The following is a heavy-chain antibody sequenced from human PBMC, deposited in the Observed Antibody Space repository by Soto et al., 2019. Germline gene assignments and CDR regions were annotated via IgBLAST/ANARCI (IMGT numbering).Heavy chain of an antibody. V-gene: IGHV1-18*01. Sequence: ASVKVSCKASGYTFTSYGISWVRQAPGQGLEWMGWISAYNGNTNYAQKLQGRVTMTTDTSTSTAYMELRSLRFDDTAVYYFARDSPYDSLGGYYYGMDVWGQGTTVTVSS. CDR3: ARDSPYDSLGGYYYGMDV. D-gene: IGHD3-22*01. CDR1: GYTFTSYG. J-gene: IGHJ6*02. CDR2: ISAYNGNT.